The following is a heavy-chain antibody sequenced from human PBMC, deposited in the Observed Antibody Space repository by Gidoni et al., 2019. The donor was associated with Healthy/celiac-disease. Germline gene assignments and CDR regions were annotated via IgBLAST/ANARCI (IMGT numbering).Heavy chain of an antibody. Sequence: QVRLKESGPGLVKPSETLSLLCTVPGGSISSYYWSWIRQAPGKGLEWIGYIYYSGSTNYNPSLKSRVTISVDTSKNQFSRKLSSGTAADTAGYYCASQTTPGDYYYYGMDVWGQGTTVTVSS. J-gene: IGHJ6*02. CDR2: IYYSGST. CDR3: ASQTTPGDYYYYGMDV. CDR1: GGSISSYY. V-gene: IGHV4-59*01. D-gene: IGHD4-17*01.